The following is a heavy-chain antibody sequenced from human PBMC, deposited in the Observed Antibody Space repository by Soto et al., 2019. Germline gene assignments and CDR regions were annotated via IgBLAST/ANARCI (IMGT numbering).Heavy chain of an antibody. V-gene: IGHV1-8*01. Sequence: ASVKVSCKASGYTFTSYDINWVRQATGQGLEWMGWMNPNSGNTGYAQKFQGRVTMTRNTSISTAYMELSSLRSEDTAVYYCARGVYGIAVAGRNLDYWGQGNLVTVSS. CDR3: ARGVYGIAVAGRNLDY. CDR2: MNPNSGNT. D-gene: IGHD6-19*01. CDR1: GYTFTSYD. J-gene: IGHJ4*02.